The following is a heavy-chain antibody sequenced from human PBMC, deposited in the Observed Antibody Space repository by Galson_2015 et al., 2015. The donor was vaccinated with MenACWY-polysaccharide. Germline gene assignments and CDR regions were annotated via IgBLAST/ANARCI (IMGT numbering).Heavy chain of an antibody. D-gene: IGHD2-15*01. CDR1: GFTFDDYA. CDR3: AKDIFPICSGGSCPHGA. J-gene: IGHJ5*02. Sequence: LRLSCAASGFTFDDYAMHWVRQAPGKGLEWVSGISWNSGSIGYADSVKGRFTISRDNAKNSLYLQMNSLRAGDTALYYCAKDIFPICSGGSCPHGAWGQGTLVTVSS. CDR2: ISWNSGSI. V-gene: IGHV3-9*01.